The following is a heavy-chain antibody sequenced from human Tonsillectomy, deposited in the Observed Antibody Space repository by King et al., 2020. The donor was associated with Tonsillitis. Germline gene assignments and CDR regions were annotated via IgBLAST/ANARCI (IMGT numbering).Heavy chain of an antibody. V-gene: IGHV5-10-1*03. CDR1: GYSFTSYW. CDR2: IDASDAYT. D-gene: IGHD3-3*01. J-gene: IGHJ6*02. Sequence: VQLVQSGAEVKKPGESLRISCKGSGYSFTSYWISWVRQMPGKGLEWMGRIDASDAYTNYTPSFQGHVTISTDKSINTAYLHWSSLKASDTAIYYCARHGAPLRSLELPMDVWGQGTTVTVSS. CDR3: ARHGAPLRSLELPMDV.